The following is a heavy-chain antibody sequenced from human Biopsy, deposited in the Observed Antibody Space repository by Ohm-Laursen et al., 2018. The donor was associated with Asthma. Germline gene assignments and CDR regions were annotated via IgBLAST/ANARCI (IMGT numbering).Heavy chain of an antibody. V-gene: IGHV3-23*01. CDR1: GSTFSSYG. Sequence: SLRLSCTASGSTFSSYGMNWVRQAPGKGLQWVSSISPGAGSTYYADSVKGRFTISRDNSKNTLYLQMNSLRAEDTAVYYCARDAWELQKPYAYYFDYWGQGTLVTVSS. CDR2: ISPGAGST. D-gene: IGHD1-26*01. J-gene: IGHJ4*02. CDR3: ARDAWELQKPYAYYFDY.